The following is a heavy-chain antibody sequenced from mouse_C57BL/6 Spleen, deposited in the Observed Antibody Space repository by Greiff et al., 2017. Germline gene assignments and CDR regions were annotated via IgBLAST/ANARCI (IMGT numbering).Heavy chain of an antibody. CDR3: ARHGSSYGDY. Sequence: VQLKESGPELVKPGASVKISCKASGYSFTGYYMNWVKQSPEKSLEWIGEINPSTGGTTYNQKFKAKATLTVDKSSSTAYMQLKSLTSEDSAVYYCARHGSSYGDYWGQGTTLTVSS. V-gene: IGHV1-42*01. D-gene: IGHD1-1*01. J-gene: IGHJ2*01. CDR2: INPSTGGT. CDR1: GYSFTGYY.